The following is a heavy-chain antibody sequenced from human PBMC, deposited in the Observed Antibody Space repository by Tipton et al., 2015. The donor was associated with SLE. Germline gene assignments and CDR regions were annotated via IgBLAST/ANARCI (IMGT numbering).Heavy chain of an antibody. CDR1: GGSISSYY. CDR2: IYTSGST. CDR3: ARGLGSGWYDEYFQH. D-gene: IGHD6-19*01. J-gene: IGHJ1*01. V-gene: IGHV4-4*07. Sequence: TLSLTCTVSGGSISSYYWSWIRQPAGKGLEWVGRIYTSGSTHYNPSLKSRVTMSVDTSKNQFSLKLSSVTAADTAVYYCARGLGSGWYDEYFQHWGQGTLVTVSS.